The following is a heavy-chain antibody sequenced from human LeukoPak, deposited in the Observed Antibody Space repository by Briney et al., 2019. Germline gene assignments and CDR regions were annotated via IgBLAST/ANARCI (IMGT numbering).Heavy chain of an antibody. V-gene: IGHV4-59*11. CDR3: ARVGGSYLSGFDY. Sequence: NPSETLSLTCTVSGGSISSHYWSWIRQPPGRGLEWIGYIYYSGSTNYNPSLKSRVTISVDTSKNQFSLKLSSVTAADTAVYYCARVGGSYLSGFDYWGQGTLVTVSS. CDR2: IYYSGST. CDR1: GGSISSHY. J-gene: IGHJ4*02. D-gene: IGHD1-26*01.